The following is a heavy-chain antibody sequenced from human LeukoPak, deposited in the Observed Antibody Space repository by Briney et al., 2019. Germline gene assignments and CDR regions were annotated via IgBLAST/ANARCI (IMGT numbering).Heavy chain of an antibody. CDR3: ARSQQLVRRYFDY. CDR1: GGTFSSYA. J-gene: IGHJ4*02. V-gene: IGHV1-69*06. D-gene: IGHD6-13*01. Sequence: SVKASCKASGGTFSSYAISWVRQAPGQGLEWMGGVIPIFGTANYAQKFQGRVTITADKSTSTAYMELSSLRSEDTAVYYCARSQQLVRRYFDYWGQGTLVTVSS. CDR2: VIPIFGTA.